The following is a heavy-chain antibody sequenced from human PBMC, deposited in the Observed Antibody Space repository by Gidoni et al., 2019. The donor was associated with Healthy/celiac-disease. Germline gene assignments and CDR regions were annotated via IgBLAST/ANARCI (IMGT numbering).Heavy chain of an antibody. J-gene: IGHJ3*02. Sequence: EVQLVESGGGLVQPGRSLRLSCTASGFTFGDYAMSWVRQAPGKGLEWVGFIRSKAYGGTTEYAASVKGRFTISRDDSKSIAYLQMNSLKTEDTAVYYCTRDHLSSYTTNAFDIWGQGTMVTVSS. CDR1: GFTFGDYA. CDR3: TRDHLSSYTTNAFDI. CDR2: IRSKAYGGTT. D-gene: IGHD1-26*01. V-gene: IGHV3-49*04.